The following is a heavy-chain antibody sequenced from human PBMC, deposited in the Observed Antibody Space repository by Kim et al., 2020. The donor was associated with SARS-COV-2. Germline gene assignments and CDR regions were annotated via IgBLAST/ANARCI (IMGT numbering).Heavy chain of an antibody. Sequence: QKFQGRVTITADKSTSTAYMELSSLRSEDTAVYYCARDSWSNKPVDYEDYWGQGTLVTVSS. J-gene: IGHJ4*02. V-gene: IGHV1-69*04. D-gene: IGHD4-17*01. CDR3: ARDSWSNKPVDYEDY.